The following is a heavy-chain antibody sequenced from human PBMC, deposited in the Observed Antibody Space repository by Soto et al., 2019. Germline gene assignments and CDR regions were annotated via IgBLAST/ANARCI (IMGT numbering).Heavy chain of an antibody. CDR1: GGSISSGDYY. J-gene: IGHJ4*02. CDR3: ASRLYYYDSSGLAGD. V-gene: IGHV4-30-4*02. D-gene: IGHD3-22*01. Sequence: PSETLSLTCTVSGGSISSGDYYWSWIRQPPGKGLEWIGYIYYSGSTYYNPSLKSRVTISVDTSKNQFSLKLSSLRSEDTAVYYCASRLYYYDSSGLAGDWGQGTLVTVSS. CDR2: IYYSGST.